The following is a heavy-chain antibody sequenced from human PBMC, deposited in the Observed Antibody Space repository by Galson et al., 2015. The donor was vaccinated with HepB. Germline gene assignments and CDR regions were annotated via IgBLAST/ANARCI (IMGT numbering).Heavy chain of an antibody. Sequence: SLRLSCAASGFTFSSYAMSWVRQAPGKGLEWVSAISGSGGSTHYADSVKGRLTISRDSSKNTLYLQMNSLRAEDTAVYYCAKASGEDYVWGSYRPYYYYGMDVWGQGTTVTVSS. D-gene: IGHD3-16*02. V-gene: IGHV3-23*01. CDR2: ISGSGGST. CDR3: AKASGEDYVWGSYRPYYYYGMDV. CDR1: GFTFSSYA. J-gene: IGHJ6*02.